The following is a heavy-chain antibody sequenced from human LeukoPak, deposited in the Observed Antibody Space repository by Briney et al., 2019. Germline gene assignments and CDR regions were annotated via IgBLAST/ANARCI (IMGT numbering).Heavy chain of an antibody. CDR2: IYYSGST. D-gene: IGHD1-14*01. V-gene: IGHV4-39*07. CDR3: ASSPDLSEPFDY. J-gene: IGHJ4*02. Sequence: SETLSLTCTVSGGSISSSSYYWGWIRQPPGKGLEWIGSIYYSGSTYYNPSLKSRVTISVDTSKNQFSLKLSSVTAADTAVYYCASSPDLSEPFDYWGQGTLVTVSS. CDR1: GGSISSSSYY.